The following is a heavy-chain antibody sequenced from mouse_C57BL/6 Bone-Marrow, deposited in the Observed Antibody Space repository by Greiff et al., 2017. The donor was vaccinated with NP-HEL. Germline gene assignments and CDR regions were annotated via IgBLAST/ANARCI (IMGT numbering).Heavy chain of an antibody. CDR1: GYTFTDYY. Sequence: VQLQQSGPELVKPGASVKISCKASGYTFTDYYINWVKQRPGQGLEWIGWIFPGSGSTYYNEKFKGKATLTVDKSSSTAYMLLSSLTSEDSAVYFCARSEGLDSLYWYFDVWGTGTTVTVSS. CDR3: ARSEGLDSLYWYFDV. V-gene: IGHV1-75*01. CDR2: IFPGSGST. J-gene: IGHJ1*03. D-gene: IGHD6-1*01.